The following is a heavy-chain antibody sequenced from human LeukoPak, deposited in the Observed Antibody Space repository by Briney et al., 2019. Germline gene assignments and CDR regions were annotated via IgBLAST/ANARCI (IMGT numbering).Heavy chain of an antibody. Sequence: ASVKVSCKASGYTFTNYGISWVRQAPGQGLEWMGWISAYYDNKNYTQDLQGRVTMTTDTSTGTAYMELRSLRSDDTAVYYCARDGGRSRLKLYMDVWGKGTTVTVSS. J-gene: IGHJ6*03. D-gene: IGHD2-8*01. V-gene: IGHV1-18*01. CDR2: ISAYYDNK. CDR1: GYTFTNYG. CDR3: ARDGGRSRLKLYMDV.